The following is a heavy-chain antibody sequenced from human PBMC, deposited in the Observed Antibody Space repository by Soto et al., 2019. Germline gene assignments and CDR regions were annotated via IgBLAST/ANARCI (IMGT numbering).Heavy chain of an antibody. CDR3: ARGCSGGSCYYYYYGMDV. CDR1: GYTFTSYG. J-gene: IGHJ6*02. Sequence: ASVKVSCKASGYTFTSYGISWVRQAPGQGLEWMGWISAYNGNTNYAQKPQGRVTMTTDTSTSTAYMELRSLRSDDTAVYYCARGCSGGSCYYYYYGMDVWGQGTTVTVSS. D-gene: IGHD2-15*01. V-gene: IGHV1-18*01. CDR2: ISAYNGNT.